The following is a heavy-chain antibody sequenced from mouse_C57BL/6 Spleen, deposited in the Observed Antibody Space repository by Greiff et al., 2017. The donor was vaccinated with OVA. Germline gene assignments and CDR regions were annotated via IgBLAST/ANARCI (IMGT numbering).Heavy chain of an antibody. CDR3: ARVYYYGSSPLDY. J-gene: IGHJ2*01. CDR2: IDPSDSYT. CDR1: GYTFTSYW. Sequence: QVQLQQPGAELVMPGASVKLSCKASGYTFTSYWMHWVKQRPGQGLEWIGEIDPSDSYTNYNQKFKGKSTLTVDKSSSTAYMQLSSLTSVDSAVYYCARVYYYGSSPLDYWGQGTTLTVSS. V-gene: IGHV1-69*01. D-gene: IGHD1-1*01.